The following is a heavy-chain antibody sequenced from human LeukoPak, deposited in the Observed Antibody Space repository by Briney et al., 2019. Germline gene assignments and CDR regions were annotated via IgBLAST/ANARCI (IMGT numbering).Heavy chain of an antibody. D-gene: IGHD3-3*01. Sequence: SETLSLTCSASGGSISRSSYYWTWIRQSPGRGLEWIGNTYYSGSTLYNPSLKSRVTISVDTSKNQFSLRLTSVTAADTAVYYCARPRGDLWSGYDCWGQGVLVTVSP. J-gene: IGHJ4*02. CDR2: TYYSGST. CDR1: GGSISRSSYY. CDR3: ARPRGDLWSGYDC. V-gene: IGHV4-39*01.